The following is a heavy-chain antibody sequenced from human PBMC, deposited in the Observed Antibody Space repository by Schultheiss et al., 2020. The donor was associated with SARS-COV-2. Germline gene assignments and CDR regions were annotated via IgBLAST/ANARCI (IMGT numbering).Heavy chain of an antibody. CDR1: GGSFSGYY. CDR2: IYYSGST. J-gene: IGHJ6*03. Sequence: SETLSLTCAVYGGSFSGYYWGWIRQPPGKGLEWIGSIYYSGSTYYNPSLKSRVTISVDTSKNQFSLKLSSVTAADTAVYYCARQNYYYYYMDVWGKGTTVTVSS. V-gene: IGHV4-34*01. CDR3: ARQNYYYYYMDV.